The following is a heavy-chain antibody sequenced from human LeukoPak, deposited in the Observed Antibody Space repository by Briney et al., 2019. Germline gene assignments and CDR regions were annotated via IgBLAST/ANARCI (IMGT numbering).Heavy chain of an antibody. CDR1: GFTVTNYA. CDR3: AKDRERTVNGWFDP. D-gene: IGHD4-11*01. Sequence: GASLRLSCAASGFTVTNYAMYWVRQAPGKGLEWVSAISGRDDSTYYADSVKGRFTISRDTSKNTLFLQMNSLRAEDTAVYYCAKDRERTVNGWFDPWGQGTLVTVSS. CDR2: ISGRDDST. V-gene: IGHV3-23*01. J-gene: IGHJ5*02.